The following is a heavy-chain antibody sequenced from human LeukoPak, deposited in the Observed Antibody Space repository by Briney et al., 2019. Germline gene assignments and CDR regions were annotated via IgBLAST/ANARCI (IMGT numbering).Heavy chain of an antibody. Sequence: ASVKVSCKASGGTFSSYATSWVRQAPGQGLEWMGGIIPIFGTANYAQKFQGRVTITADESTSTAYMELSSLRSEDTAVYYCARGYRYSYGPFDYWGQGTLVTVSS. CDR2: IIPIFGTA. CDR3: ARGYRYSYGPFDY. D-gene: IGHD5-18*01. CDR1: GGTFSSYA. J-gene: IGHJ4*02. V-gene: IGHV1-69*13.